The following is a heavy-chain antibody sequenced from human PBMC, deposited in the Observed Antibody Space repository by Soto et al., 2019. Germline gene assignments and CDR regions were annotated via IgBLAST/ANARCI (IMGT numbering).Heavy chain of an antibody. CDR2: ISYDGSNK. D-gene: IGHD3-10*01. Sequence: QVQLVESGGGVVQPGRSLRLSCAASGFTFSSYGMHWVRQAPGKGLEWVAVISYDGSNKYYADSVKGRFTISRDNSNNTLYLQMNSLRAEDTAVDYCAKDLSDLTYYYGSGSDSYYGMDVWGQGTTVTVSS. J-gene: IGHJ6*02. CDR3: AKDLSDLTYYYGSGSDSYYGMDV. V-gene: IGHV3-30*18. CDR1: GFTFSSYG.